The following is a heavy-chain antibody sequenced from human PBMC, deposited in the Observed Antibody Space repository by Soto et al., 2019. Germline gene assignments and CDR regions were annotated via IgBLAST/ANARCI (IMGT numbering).Heavy chain of an antibody. CDR2: SRDKAQGYTT. CDR1: ELACSDRY. D-gene: IGHD2-8*01. V-gene: IGHV3-72*01. J-gene: IGHJ4*02. CDR3: VSAVYFFMSRGPTRSFVY. Sequence: LLGAAVELACSDRYSDWDGQVRGKGLKWLGRSRDKAQGYTTQYAPSVKSRFTTSRDDSKNSVYLQMNSLKTEDTAVYYCVSAVYFFMSRGPTRSFVYWGTGPLVTV.